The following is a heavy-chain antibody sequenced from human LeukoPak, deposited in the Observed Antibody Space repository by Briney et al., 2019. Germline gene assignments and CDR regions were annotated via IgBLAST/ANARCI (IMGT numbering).Heavy chain of an antibody. J-gene: IGHJ4*02. V-gene: IGHV3-7*01. D-gene: IGHD5-18*01. CDR2: IKQDGSEK. Sequence: PGGSLRLSCAASGFTFRDYSDYWMSWVRQAPGKGLEWVANIKQDGSEKYYVDSVKGRFTISRDNAKNSLFLQVNSLRAEDTAVYYCARVGRYSYAHNSWGQGTRVTVSS. CDR3: ARVGRYSYAHNS. CDR1: GFTFRDYSDYW.